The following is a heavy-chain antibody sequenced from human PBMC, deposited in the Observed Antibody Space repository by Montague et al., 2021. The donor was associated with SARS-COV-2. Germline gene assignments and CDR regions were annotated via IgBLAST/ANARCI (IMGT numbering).Heavy chain of an antibody. J-gene: IGHJ4*02. Sequence: TLSLTCTVSGASISSGSYYWNWIRQLPGKGLEWIGYIHHSGSTYYTPSLQSRVAISVDTSKNEFSLKMTAVTAADTAVYYCARDGDEGYFFDYWGKGLLVTVSS. D-gene: IGHD2/OR15-2a*01. CDR3: ARDGDEGYFFDY. CDR2: IHHSGST. CDR1: GASISSGSYY. V-gene: IGHV4-31*03.